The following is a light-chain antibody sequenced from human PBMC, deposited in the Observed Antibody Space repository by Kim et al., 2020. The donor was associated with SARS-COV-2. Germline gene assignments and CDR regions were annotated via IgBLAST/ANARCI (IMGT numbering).Light chain of an antibody. V-gene: IGKV3-20*01. CDR1: QSVSSSY. J-gene: IGKJ1*01. CDR2: GAS. CDR3: QQHGNSPWT. Sequence: EIVLTQSPGTLSVSPGERATLSCRASQSVSSSYLAWYQQKPGQAPRLLIFGASGRATGIPDRFSGSGSGTDFTLTISRLEPEDFAMYYCQQHGNSPWTFGQGTKVDIK.